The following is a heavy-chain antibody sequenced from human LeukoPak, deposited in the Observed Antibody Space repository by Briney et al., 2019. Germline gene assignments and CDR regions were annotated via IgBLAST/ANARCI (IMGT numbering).Heavy chain of an antibody. V-gene: IGHV4-34*01. Sequence: PSETLSLTCAVYGGSLSGYYWSWIRPPPGEGLGWIGEIKHSGSTNYNPSLKSRVTISVDTSKNQFSLKLSSVTAADAAVYYCARAVPPPADYWGQGTLVTVSS. CDR2: IKHSGST. D-gene: IGHD4-17*01. CDR1: GGSLSGYY. J-gene: IGHJ4*02. CDR3: ARAVPPPADY.